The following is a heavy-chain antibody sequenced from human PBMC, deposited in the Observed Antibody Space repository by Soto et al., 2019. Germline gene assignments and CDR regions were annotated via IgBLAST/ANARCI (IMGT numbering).Heavy chain of an antibody. CDR2: IKSKTDGGTT. CDR1: GFTFSNAW. V-gene: IGHV3-15*07. J-gene: IGHJ4*02. CDR3: TTEITIFGVVINAAY. Sequence: GGSLRLSCAASGFTFSNAWMNWVRQAPGKGLEWVGRIKSKTDGGTTDYAAPVKGRFTISRDDSKNTLYLQMNSLKTEDTAVYYCTTEITIFGVVINAAYWGQGTLVTVSS. D-gene: IGHD3-3*01.